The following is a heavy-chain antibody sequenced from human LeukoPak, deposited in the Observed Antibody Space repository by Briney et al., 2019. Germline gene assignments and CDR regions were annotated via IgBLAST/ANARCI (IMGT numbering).Heavy chain of an antibody. D-gene: IGHD2-8*02. V-gene: IGHV3-21*01. Sequence: GGSLRLSCAASGFSFENYNMNWVRQAPGKGLEWVAYINVITGYIYYADSLKGRFTISRDNAKNSLYLEMNSLRAEDTAVYYCARLFGGVTTYDYWGQGALVTVSS. J-gene: IGHJ4*02. CDR3: ARLFGGVTTYDY. CDR1: GFSFENYN. CDR2: INVITGYI.